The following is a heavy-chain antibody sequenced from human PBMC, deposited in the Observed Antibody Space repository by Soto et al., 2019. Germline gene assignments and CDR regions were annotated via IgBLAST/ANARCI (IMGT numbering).Heavy chain of an antibody. CDR2: IGTAGDP. V-gene: IGHV3-13*05. CDR1: GFILSGYD. Sequence: ESLRLSCVASGFILSGYDMHWVRQATGEGLEWVSAIGTAGDPYYSGSVKGRFTISRGNAENSVYLQMNRLRAGDTAVYYCARAGYDSSGYYFYAMDVWGPGTTVTVSS. J-gene: IGHJ6*02. D-gene: IGHD3-22*01. CDR3: ARAGYDSSGYYFYAMDV.